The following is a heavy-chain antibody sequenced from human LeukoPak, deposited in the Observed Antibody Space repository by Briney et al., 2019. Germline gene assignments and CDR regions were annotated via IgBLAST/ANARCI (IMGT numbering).Heavy chain of an antibody. D-gene: IGHD4-17*01. CDR3: ARGYRYGDYYFDY. Sequence: SETLSLTCAVYGGSFSGHYWSWIRQPPGKGLEWIGEINHSGSTNYNPSLKSRVTISVDTSKNQFSLKLSSVTAADTAVYYCARGYRYGDYYFDYWGQGTLVTVSS. CDR2: INHSGST. V-gene: IGHV4-34*01. J-gene: IGHJ4*02. CDR1: GGSFSGHY.